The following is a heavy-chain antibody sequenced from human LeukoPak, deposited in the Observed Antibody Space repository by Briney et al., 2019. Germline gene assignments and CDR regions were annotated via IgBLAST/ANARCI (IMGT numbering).Heavy chain of an antibody. CDR3: ARGGAAAGNDY. CDR2: ISSSSSYI. V-gene: IGHV3-21*01. CDR1: GFTFSSYA. D-gene: IGHD6-13*01. J-gene: IGHJ4*02. Sequence: GGSLRLSCAASGFTFSSYAMSWVRQAPGKGLEWVSSISSSSSYIYYADSVKGRFTISRDNAKNSLYLQMNSLRAEDTAVYYCARGGAAAGNDYWGQGTLVTVPS.